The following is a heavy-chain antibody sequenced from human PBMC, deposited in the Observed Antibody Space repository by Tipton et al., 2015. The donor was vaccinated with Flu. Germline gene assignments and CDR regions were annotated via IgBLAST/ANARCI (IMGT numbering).Heavy chain of an antibody. CDR2: IYTSGST. CDR3: ARVYYDILTGYRVPQDWYFDL. CDR1: GGSISSYY. D-gene: IGHD3-9*01. Sequence: TLSLTCTVSGGSISSYYWSWIRQPAGKGLEWIGRIYTSGSTNYNPSLKSRVTMSVDTSKNQFSLKLSSVTAADTAVYYCARVYYDILTGYRVPQDWYFDLWGRGTLVTVSS. J-gene: IGHJ2*01. V-gene: IGHV4-4*07.